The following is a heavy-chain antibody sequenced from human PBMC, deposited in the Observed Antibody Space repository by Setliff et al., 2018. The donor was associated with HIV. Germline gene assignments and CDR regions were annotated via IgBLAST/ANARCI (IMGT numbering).Heavy chain of an antibody. V-gene: IGHV4-31*03. Sequence: SETLSLTCTVSGGSISSGGYYWSWIRHHPGKGLEWIGYIHYSGNTYYNPSLKSRLTISVDTSKNQFSLNLSSVTAADTAIYYCASSAGAVPTTAPYGDYYYFYMDVWGKGTTVTVSS. CDR3: ASSAGAVPTTAPYGDYYYFYMDV. J-gene: IGHJ6*03. CDR1: GGSISSGGYY. D-gene: IGHD1-1*01. CDR2: IHYSGNT.